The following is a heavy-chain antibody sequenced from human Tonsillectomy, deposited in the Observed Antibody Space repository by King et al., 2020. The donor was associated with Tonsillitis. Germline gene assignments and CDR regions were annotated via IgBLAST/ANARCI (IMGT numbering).Heavy chain of an antibody. Sequence: VQLVESGGGVVQPGGSLRLSCAASGFTFSTYGMHWVRQAPGNGLEWVAFIRYVGSNKYYADSVKGRFTISRDNSKNTLYLQLNNLGAEDTAVYYCAKDYYDSSDYPYYFDYWGQGTLVTVSS. CDR2: IRYVGSNK. D-gene: IGHD3-22*01. V-gene: IGHV3-30*02. J-gene: IGHJ4*02. CDR1: GFTFSTYG. CDR3: AKDYYDSSDYPYYFDY.